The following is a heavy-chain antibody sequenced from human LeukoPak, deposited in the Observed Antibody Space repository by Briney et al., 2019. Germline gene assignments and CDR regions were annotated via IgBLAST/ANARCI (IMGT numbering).Heavy chain of an antibody. CDR1: GFIVCSNY. J-gene: IGHJ4*02. D-gene: IGHD3-22*01. V-gene: IGHV3-53*01. Sequence: PGGSLRLSCAASGFIVCSNYMSWCRQAPGKGLEWVSVISSGGNTYYADSVKGRFTISRDNSKNTVFLQMNSLRAEDTAVYYCAREVRGYYFDYWGQGTLVTVSS. CDR3: AREVRGYYFDY. CDR2: ISSGGNT.